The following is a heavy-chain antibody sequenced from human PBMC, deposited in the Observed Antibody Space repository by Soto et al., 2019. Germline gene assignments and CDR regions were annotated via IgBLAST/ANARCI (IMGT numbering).Heavy chain of an antibody. J-gene: IGHJ6*03. CDR3: ARDYCSSTSCYLGYFYYYYMDV. CDR2: ISSNGGST. D-gene: IGHD2-2*01. Sequence: PGGALRLSCAASAFTFSSYAMHWVRQAPGKGLEYVSAISSNGGSTYYANSVKGRFTISRDNSKNTLYLQMGSLRAEDMAVYYCARDYCSSTSCYLGYFYYYYMDVWGKGTKVTVSS. V-gene: IGHV3-64*01. CDR1: AFTFSSYA.